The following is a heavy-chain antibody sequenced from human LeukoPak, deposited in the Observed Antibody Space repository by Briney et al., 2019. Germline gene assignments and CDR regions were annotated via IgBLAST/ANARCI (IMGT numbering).Heavy chain of an antibody. D-gene: IGHD6-13*01. CDR1: GFTVSSNH. CDR2: IYSGGST. CDR3: ASHSSSWCGFDY. J-gene: IGHJ4*02. Sequence: AGGSLRLSCAASGFTVSSNHMSWVRQAPGKGLEWVSVIYSGGSTYYADSVKGRFTISGDNSKNTLYLQMNSLRAEDTAVYYCASHSSSWCGFDYWGQGTLVTVSS. V-gene: IGHV3-53*01.